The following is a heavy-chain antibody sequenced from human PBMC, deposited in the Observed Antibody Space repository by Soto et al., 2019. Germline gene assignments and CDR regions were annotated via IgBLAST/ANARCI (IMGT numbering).Heavy chain of an antibody. J-gene: IGHJ4*02. D-gene: IGHD1-20*01. V-gene: IGHV1-69*06. CDR2: IIPTFGTA. CDR1: GGTFSSYA. Sequence: GASVKVSCKASGGTFSSYAISWVRQAPGQGLEWMGGIIPTFGTANYAQKFQGRVTITADKSTSTAYMELSSLRSEDTAVYYCARVLKYNWNRFDYWGQGTLVTVSS. CDR3: ARVLKYNWNRFDY.